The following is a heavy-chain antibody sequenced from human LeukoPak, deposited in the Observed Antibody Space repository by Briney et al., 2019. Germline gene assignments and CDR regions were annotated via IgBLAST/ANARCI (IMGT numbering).Heavy chain of an antibody. D-gene: IGHD3-16*01. J-gene: IGHJ6*03. Sequence: GASVKVSCKASGGTFSSYAISWVRQAPGQGLEWMGGIIPIFGTANYAQKFQGRVTITADESTSTAYMELSSLRSEDTAVYYCARGSDGGPRYYYYMDVWGKGTTVTVSS. V-gene: IGHV1-69*13. CDR2: IIPIFGTA. CDR3: ARGSDGGPRYYYYMDV. CDR1: GGTFSSYA.